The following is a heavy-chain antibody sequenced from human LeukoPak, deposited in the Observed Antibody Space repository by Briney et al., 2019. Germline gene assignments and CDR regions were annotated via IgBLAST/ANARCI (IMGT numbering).Heavy chain of an antibody. CDR2: IIPILGIA. D-gene: IGHD3-22*01. V-gene: IGHV1-69*02. J-gene: IGHJ4*02. CDR1: GGTFSSYT. CDR3: VRSSDSSGYFDY. Sequence: GSSVKVSCRASGGTFSSYTISWVRQAPGQGLGWMGRIIPILGIANYAQKFQGRVTITADKSTSTAYMELSSLRSEDTAVYYCVRSSDSSGYFDYWGQGTLVTVSS.